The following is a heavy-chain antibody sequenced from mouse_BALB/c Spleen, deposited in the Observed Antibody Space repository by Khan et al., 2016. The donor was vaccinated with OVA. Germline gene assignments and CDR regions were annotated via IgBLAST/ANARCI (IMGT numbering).Heavy chain of an antibody. CDR2: INTETGEP. CDR3: ARRRDYVLAY. CDR1: GYTFTDYS. V-gene: IGHV9-2-1*01. J-gene: IGHJ3*01. D-gene: IGHD2-4*01. Sequence: QFQLVQSGPELKKPGETVKISCKASGYTFTDYSMHWVKQAPGKGLKWMGWINTETGEPTYADDFKGRFAFSLETSASTAYLQINNLKNEDTATYFCARRRDYVLAYWGQGTLVTVSA.